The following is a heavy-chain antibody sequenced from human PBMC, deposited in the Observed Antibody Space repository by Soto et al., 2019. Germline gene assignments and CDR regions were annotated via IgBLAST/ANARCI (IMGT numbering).Heavy chain of an antibody. CDR1: GGSITSGAYY. CDR2: IYYTGRT. Sequence: SETLSLACAVSGGSITSGAYYWGWIRQSPVKGLEWIGSIYYTGRTYDNPSLKSRVTISVDTSKNQFSLNLSSVTAADTAVYYCSSHDKVHYDFSSGLYGWFDPWGQGTQVTVSS. CDR3: SSHDKVHYDFSSGLYGWFDP. D-gene: IGHD3-3*01. V-gene: IGHV4-39*01. J-gene: IGHJ5*02.